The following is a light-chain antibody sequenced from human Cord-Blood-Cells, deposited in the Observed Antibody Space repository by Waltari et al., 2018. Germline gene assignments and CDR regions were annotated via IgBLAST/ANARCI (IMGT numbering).Light chain of an antibody. Sequence: EIVLTQSPGTLSLSPGERASLPFRASQSVSSSYLAWYQQKPGQAPRLLIYGASSRATGIPDRFSGSGSGTDFTLTISRLEPEDFAVYYCQQYGSSPPMYTFGQGTKLEIK. CDR2: GAS. CDR1: QSVSSSY. CDR3: QQYGSSPPMYT. J-gene: IGKJ2*01. V-gene: IGKV3-20*01.